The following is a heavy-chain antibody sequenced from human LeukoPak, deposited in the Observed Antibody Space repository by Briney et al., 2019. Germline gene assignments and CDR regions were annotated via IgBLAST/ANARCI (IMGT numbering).Heavy chain of an antibody. D-gene: IGHD6-19*01. Sequence: SETLSLTCAVSGGSISSGGYSWSWIRQPPGKGLEWIGYIYHSGSTYYNPSLKSRVTISVDRSKNQFSLKLSSVTAADTAVYYCARVPSYSSGWSHWGQGTLVTVSS. CDR2: IYHSGST. J-gene: IGHJ4*02. V-gene: IGHV4-30-2*01. CDR1: GGSISSGGYS. CDR3: ARVPSYSSGWSH.